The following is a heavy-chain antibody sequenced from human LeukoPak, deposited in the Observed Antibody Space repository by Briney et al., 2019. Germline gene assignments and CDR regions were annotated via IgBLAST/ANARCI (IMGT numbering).Heavy chain of an antibody. CDR1: GYTFPGYY. D-gene: IGHD4-23*01. CDR2: INPNSGGT. Sequence: ASVKVSCKASGYTFPGYYMHWVRQAPGQGLEWMGRINPNSGGTNYAQKFQGRVTMTRDTSISTAYMELSRLRSDDTAVYYCARMRTTVAGFDYWGQGTLVTVSS. CDR3: ARMRTTVAGFDY. V-gene: IGHV1-2*06. J-gene: IGHJ4*02.